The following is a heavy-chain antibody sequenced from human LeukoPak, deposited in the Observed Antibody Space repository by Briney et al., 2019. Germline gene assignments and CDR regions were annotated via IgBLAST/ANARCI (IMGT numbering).Heavy chain of an antibody. CDR3: SRGKSAGLVNWFDP. D-gene: IGHD2-8*02. V-gene: IGHV3-74*03. J-gene: IGHJ5*02. CDR2: INTDGSTT. Sequence: GGSLRLSCAASGFTFSSYWMHWVRQAPGKGLVWVSRINTDGSTTAYADSVKGRFTISRDNAKNALYLEMNSLRAEDTAIYYCSRGKSAGLVNWFDPWGQGTLVTVSS. CDR1: GFTFSSYW.